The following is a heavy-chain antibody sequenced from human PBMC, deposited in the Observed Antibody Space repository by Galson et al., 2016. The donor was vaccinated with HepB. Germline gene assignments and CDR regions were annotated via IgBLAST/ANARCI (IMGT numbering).Heavy chain of an antibody. V-gene: IGHV3-11*01. D-gene: IGHD5-12*01. CDR2: ISGRGTIV. J-gene: IGHJ6*03. Sequence: SLRLSCAAYGFTFSDYYMNWVRQAPGKSLEWIASISGRGTIVKYADSVKGRFTVSRDNAEKSLFLQMNSLRVEDTAVYYCVREGFRSSITSYLSDWYDYYGTDVWGRGTTVTV. CDR3: VREGFRSSITSYLSDWYDYYGTDV. CDR1: GFTFSDYY.